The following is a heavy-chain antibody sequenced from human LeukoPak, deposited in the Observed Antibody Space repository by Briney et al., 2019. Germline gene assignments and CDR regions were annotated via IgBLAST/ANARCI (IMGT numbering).Heavy chain of an antibody. J-gene: IGHJ4*02. Sequence: SETLSLTCTVSGGSIGTYFWSWIRQHPGRGLEWIGYIYYSGSTYYNPSLKSRVTISVDTSKNQFSLKLSSVTAADTAVYYCARTKSSELLWFGEFIFDYWGQGTLVTVFS. CDR1: GGSIGTYF. CDR2: IYYSGST. D-gene: IGHD3-10*01. V-gene: IGHV4-59*06. CDR3: ARTKSSELLWFGEFIFDY.